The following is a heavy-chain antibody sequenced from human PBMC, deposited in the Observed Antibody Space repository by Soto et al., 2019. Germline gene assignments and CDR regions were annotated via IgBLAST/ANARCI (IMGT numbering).Heavy chain of an antibody. CDR3: ARPGYSNYGTGVDV. CDR1: GFTFSVYW. V-gene: IGHV3-74*01. Sequence: EVQLVESGGGLVQPGGSLRLSCAASGFTFSVYWMHWVRQAPGKGLVWVSRIDSDGSTTSYADSVKGRFTISRDNAKSTLYLQMNSLRAEDTAVYYFARPGYSNYGTGVDVWGQGTTVTVSS. D-gene: IGHD4-4*01. CDR2: IDSDGSTT. J-gene: IGHJ6*02.